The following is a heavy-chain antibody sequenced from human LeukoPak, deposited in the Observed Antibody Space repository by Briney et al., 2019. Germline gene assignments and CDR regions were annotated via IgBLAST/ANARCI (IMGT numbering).Heavy chain of an antibody. J-gene: IGHJ3*02. CDR1: GGSISSYY. CDR2: IYYSGST. CDR3: ARRGSGSYYDHAFDI. D-gene: IGHD1-26*01. V-gene: IGHV4-59*08. Sequence: SETLSLTCTVSGGSISSYYWSWLRQPPGKGLEWLGYIYYSGSTNYNPSLKSRVTISVDKSKNQFSLKLSSVTAADTAVYYCARRGSGSYYDHAFDIWGQGTMVTVSS.